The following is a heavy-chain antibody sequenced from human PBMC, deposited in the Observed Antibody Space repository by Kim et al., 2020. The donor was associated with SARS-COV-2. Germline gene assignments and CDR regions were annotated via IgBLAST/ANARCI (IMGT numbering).Heavy chain of an antibody. CDR1: GGSISSYY. CDR3: ARDHREWLQYTANWYFDL. CDR2: IYYSGRT. D-gene: IGHD3-3*01. J-gene: IGHJ2*01. V-gene: IGHV4-59*01. Sequence: SETLSLTCTVSGGSISSYYWSWIRQPPGKGLEWIGYIYYSGRTNYNPSLKSRVTISVDTSKNQFSLKLSSVTAADTAVYYCARDHREWLQYTANWYFDLRGRGTLVTVSS.